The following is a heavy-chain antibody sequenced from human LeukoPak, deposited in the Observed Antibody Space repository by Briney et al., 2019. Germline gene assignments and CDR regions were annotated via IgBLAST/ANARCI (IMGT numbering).Heavy chain of an antibody. CDR2: ISSSGGTI. J-gene: IGHJ4*02. CDR1: GFTFSDSY. V-gene: IGHV3-11*01. Sequence: GGSLRLSCAASGFTFSDSYMSWIRQVPGKGLEWISYISSSGGTIYYADSVKGRFTISRDNAKNSLYLQMNSLRAEDTAVYYCAKEGGDWGEGYFDYWGQGTLVTVSS. CDR3: AKEGGDWGEGYFDY. D-gene: IGHD7-27*01.